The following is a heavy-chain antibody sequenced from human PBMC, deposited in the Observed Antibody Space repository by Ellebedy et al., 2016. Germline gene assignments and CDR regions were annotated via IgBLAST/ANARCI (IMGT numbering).Heavy chain of an antibody. CDR2: IKQDGSEK. CDR3: ARGGYSSGPLKN. V-gene: IGHV3-7*04. CDR1: GFTFSSYW. J-gene: IGHJ4*02. D-gene: IGHD6-19*01. Sequence: GESLKISXAASGFTFSSYWMSWVRQAPGKGLEWVANIKQDGSEKYYVDSVKGRFTISRDNAKNSLYLQMNSLRAEDTAVYYCARGGYSSGPLKNWGQGTVVTVSS.